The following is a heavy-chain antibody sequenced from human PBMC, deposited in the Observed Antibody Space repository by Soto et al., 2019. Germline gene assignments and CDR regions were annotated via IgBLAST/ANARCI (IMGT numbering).Heavy chain of an antibody. D-gene: IGHD3-10*01. CDR3: AREASTGVYDY. V-gene: IGHV4-59*01. CDR2: IYYSGST. CDR1: GGSISSYY. Sequence: QVQLQESGPGLVKPSETLSLTCTVSGGSISSYYWSWIRQPPGKGLEWIGYIYYSGSTNYNPSLKSRVTISVDTSKNQFSLKLSSVTAADTAVYYCAREASTGVYDYWGQGTLVTVSS. J-gene: IGHJ4*02.